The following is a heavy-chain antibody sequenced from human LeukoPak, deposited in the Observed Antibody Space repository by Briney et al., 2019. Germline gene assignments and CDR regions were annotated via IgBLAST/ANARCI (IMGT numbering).Heavy chain of an antibody. CDR3: ARRGYCSSTSCLGFDP. V-gene: IGHV5-51*01. J-gene: IGHJ5*02. D-gene: IGHD2-2*01. CDR2: IYPGDSDT. CDR1: GYSFTSYC. Sequence: GESLNISCKRSGYSFTSYCIGWVRQMPGKGLEWMGIIYPGDSDTRYSPSFQGQVTISAEKSISTAYLQWSSLKASDTAMYYCARRGYCSSTSCLGFDPWGQGTLVTVPS.